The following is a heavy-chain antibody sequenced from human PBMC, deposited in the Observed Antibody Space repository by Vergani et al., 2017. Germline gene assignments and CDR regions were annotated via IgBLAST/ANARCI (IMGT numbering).Heavy chain of an antibody. CDR2: IDHTGRP. CDR3: ARVNTETNGHLYYYYYMDV. CDR1: GGSFTSYH. D-gene: IGHD4-11*01. J-gene: IGHJ6*03. V-gene: IGHV4-34*01. Sequence: QVHLQQWGGGLLKPSETLSLTCVVNGGSFTSYHWTWIRQSPGEGLEWVGDIDHTGRPDYNPSLKSRLTMSLDKSRNQFSLTLNSVTATDTAIYFCARVNTETNGHLYYYYYMDVWGQGTAVTVS.